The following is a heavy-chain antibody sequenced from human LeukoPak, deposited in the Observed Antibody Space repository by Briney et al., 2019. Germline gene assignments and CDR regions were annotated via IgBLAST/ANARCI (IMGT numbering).Heavy chain of an antibody. CDR2: IYYSGST. V-gene: IGHV4-31*03. J-gene: IGHJ3*02. D-gene: IGHD4-17*01. CDR3: ARDAWTTLRAFDI. CDR1: GGSISSGGYY. Sequence: PSETLSLTCTVSGGSISSGGYYWSWIRQHPGKGLEWIGYIYYSGSTYYNPSLKSRVTISVDTSKNQFPLKLSSVTAADTAVYYCARDAWTTLRAFDIWGQGTMVTVSS.